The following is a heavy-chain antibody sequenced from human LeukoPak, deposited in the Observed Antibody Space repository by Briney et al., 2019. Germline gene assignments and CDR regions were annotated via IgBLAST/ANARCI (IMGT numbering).Heavy chain of an antibody. D-gene: IGHD3-9*01. CDR3: ARVAILTGYYVFDY. J-gene: IGHJ4*02. Sequence: SETLSLTCTVSGYSISSGYYWGWIRQPPGKGLEWIGRIYTSGSTNYNPSLKSRVTISVDTSKNQFSLKLSSVTAADTAVYYCARVAILTGYYVFDYWGQGTLVTVSS. CDR2: IYTSGST. V-gene: IGHV4-38-2*02. CDR1: GYSISSGYY.